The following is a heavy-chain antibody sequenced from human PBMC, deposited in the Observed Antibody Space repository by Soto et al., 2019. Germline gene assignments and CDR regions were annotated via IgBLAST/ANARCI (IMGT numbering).Heavy chain of an antibody. CDR1: GFTFSSHD. CDR3: TRGGIWGVSWNWFDT. CDR2: IDSAGDA. D-gene: IGHD3-10*01. J-gene: IGHJ5*02. V-gene: IGHV3-13*01. Sequence: EVQLVESGGGLVQPGGSLRLSCAASGFTFSSHDMHWVRQVTGKGVEWVSGIDSAGDAKYPASVKGRFTISRENAKNSLYLKMNSLRAGDTAMYYCTRGGIWGVSWNWFDTWGQGTLVTVSS.